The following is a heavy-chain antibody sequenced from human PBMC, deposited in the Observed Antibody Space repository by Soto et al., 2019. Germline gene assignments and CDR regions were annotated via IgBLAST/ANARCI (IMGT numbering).Heavy chain of an antibody. V-gene: IGHV4-59*12. D-gene: IGHD3-22*01. Sequence: SETLSLTCTVSGGSISNSYWSWIRQSPGKGLEWIGYIYSSGSTNYNPSLKSRVTISVDTSKNQFSLKLSSVTAADTAVYYCAGSGYYHNSGMDVWGQGTTVTVSS. CDR3: AGSGYYHNSGMDV. CDR1: GGSISNSY. CDR2: IYSSGST. J-gene: IGHJ6*02.